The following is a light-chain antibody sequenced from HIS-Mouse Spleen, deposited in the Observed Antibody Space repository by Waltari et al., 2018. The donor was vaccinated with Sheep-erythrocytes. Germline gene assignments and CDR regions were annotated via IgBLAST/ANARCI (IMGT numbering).Light chain of an antibody. CDR3: SSYAGSNNWV. J-gene: IGLJ3*02. Sequence: QSVLTQPPPAPGSPGQSVTTACNGTSSHVGGYTYVTWYQQHPGKAPKLMIYEVSKRPSGVPDRFSGSKSGNTASLTVSGLQAEDEADYYCSSYAGSNNWVFGGGTKLTVL. CDR2: EVS. V-gene: IGLV2-8*01. CDR1: SSHVGGYTY.